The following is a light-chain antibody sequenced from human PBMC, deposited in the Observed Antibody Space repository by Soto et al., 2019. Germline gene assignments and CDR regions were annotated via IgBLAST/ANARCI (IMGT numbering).Light chain of an antibody. V-gene: IGLV1-47*01. Sequence: QAVVTQPPSASGTPGQGVTISCFGSTSNIGSNYVYWYQQLPGTAPKLLIYRNNQRPSGVPDRFSGSKSGTSASLAISGLRSDDEADYFCATWDDSLNGFYVFGTGTKLTVL. J-gene: IGLJ1*01. CDR3: ATWDDSLNGFYV. CDR1: TSNIGSNY. CDR2: RNN.